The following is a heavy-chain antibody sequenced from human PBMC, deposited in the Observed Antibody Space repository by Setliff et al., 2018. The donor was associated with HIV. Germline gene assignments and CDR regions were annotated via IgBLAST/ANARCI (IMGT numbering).Heavy chain of an antibody. CDR2: IYDSGDI. D-gene: IGHD1-26*01. J-gene: IGHJ4*02. CDR1: GFTFSRYR. CDR3: ASSGSYGY. Sequence: GGSLRLSCAASGFTFSRYRMNWVRQAPGKGLEWVSRIYDSGDIWYADSVRGRFTISRDNTKNSLYLQMNNLRDEDTAVYCCASSGSYGYWGQGTLVTVSS. V-gene: IGHV3-21*05.